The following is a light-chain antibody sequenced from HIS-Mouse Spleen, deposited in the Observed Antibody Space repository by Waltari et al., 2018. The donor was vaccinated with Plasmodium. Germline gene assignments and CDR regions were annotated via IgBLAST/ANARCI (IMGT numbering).Light chain of an antibody. Sequence: QSVLTQPPSASGTPGQRVTISCSGSSSNIGSNYVYWYQQLPGPAPKLPSYRNNRRPSGVPDRCAGSKSGTSASLAISGLRSEDEADYYCAAWDDSRSGRVFGGGTKLTVL. CDR1: SSNIGSNY. J-gene: IGLJ3*02. CDR2: RNN. CDR3: AAWDDSRSGRV. V-gene: IGLV1-47*01.